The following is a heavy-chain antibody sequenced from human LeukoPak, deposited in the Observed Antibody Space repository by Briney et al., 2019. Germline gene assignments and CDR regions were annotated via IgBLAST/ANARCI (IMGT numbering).Heavy chain of an antibody. Sequence: ASVKVSCKASGYTFTIYDINWVRQAPGQGLEWMGWINPDSGGTNYAQKFQGRVTMTRDTSISTAYMELNRLTSDDTAVYHCARDRSPAPGRSYGRGHFDYWGQGTLVTVSS. CDR3: ARDRSPAPGRSYGRGHFDY. D-gene: IGHD5-18*01. V-gene: IGHV1-2*02. CDR1: GYTFTIYD. J-gene: IGHJ4*02. CDR2: INPDSGGT.